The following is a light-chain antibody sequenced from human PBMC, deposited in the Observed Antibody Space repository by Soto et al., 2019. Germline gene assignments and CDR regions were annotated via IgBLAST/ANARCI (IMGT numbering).Light chain of an antibody. V-gene: IGLV2-14*01. CDR2: EVN. CDR3: SSYRSGNNLVV. CDR1: SDDVGGYNY. Sequence: QSALTQPASVSGSPGQSITISCTGTSDDVGGYNYVSWYQQHPGKAPKLMIFEVNNRPSGVSNRFSGSRSGNTASLTISGLQAEDEADYYCSSYRSGNNLVVFGGGTKVTVL. J-gene: IGLJ2*01.